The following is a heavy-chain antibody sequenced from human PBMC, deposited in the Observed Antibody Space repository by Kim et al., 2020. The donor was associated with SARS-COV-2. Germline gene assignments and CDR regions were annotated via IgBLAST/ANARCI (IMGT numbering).Heavy chain of an antibody. Sequence: GGSLRLSCATSGFTFSSYAMTWVRQAPGKGLEWVSGIKASGAATYYVDSVKGRFSLSRDDSKNTLYLQMNSLGADDTAAYYCPKKAWAGNRDYYD. CDR3: PKKAWAGNRDYYD. D-gene: IGHD6-19*01. CDR2: IKASGAAT. V-gene: IGHV3-23*01. CDR1: GFTFSSYA. J-gene: IGHJ6*01.